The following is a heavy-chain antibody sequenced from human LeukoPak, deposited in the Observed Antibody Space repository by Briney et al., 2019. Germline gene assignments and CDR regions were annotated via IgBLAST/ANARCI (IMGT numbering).Heavy chain of an antibody. CDR2: IYYSGST. J-gene: IGHJ4*02. CDR3: ARLVLDAAAGTFDY. Sequence: SDTLSLTCTDSVGCLSSRSYYWRWIRQPPGKGLEWIGSIYYSGSTYYNPSLKSRVTISVDTSKNQFSLKLSSVTAADTAEYYCARLVLDAAAGTFDYWGQGTLVTVSS. CDR1: VGCLSSRSYY. D-gene: IGHD6-13*01. V-gene: IGHV4-39*01.